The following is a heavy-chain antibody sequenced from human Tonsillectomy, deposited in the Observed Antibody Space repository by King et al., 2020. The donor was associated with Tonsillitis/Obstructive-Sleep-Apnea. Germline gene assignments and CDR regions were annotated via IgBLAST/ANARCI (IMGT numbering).Heavy chain of an antibody. J-gene: IGHJ4*02. CDR2: ISYDGSNK. CDR1: GFTFSSYD. CDR3: AKGLAGYSGGLQWLDRTYFDY. D-gene: IGHD6-19*01. V-gene: IGHV3-30*18. Sequence: VQLVESGGGVVQPGRSLRLSCAASGFTFSSYDMHWVRQAPGKGLEWVAVISYDGSNKYYADSVKGRFTISRDNSKKTLFLQMNSLRAEDTAVYYCAKGLAGYSGGLQWLDRTYFDYWGQGTLVTVPS.